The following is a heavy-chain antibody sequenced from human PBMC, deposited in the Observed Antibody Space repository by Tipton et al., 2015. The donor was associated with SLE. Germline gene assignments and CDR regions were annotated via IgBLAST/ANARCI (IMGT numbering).Heavy chain of an antibody. J-gene: IGHJ4*02. D-gene: IGHD2-21*01. V-gene: IGHV4-39*07. Sequence: TLSLTCNVSGGSISSTSYYWAWLRQPPGKGLEWIGSMYYSGTTYYNPSLKSRVTISVDTSKNQFSLKLSSVTAADTAVYYCARENCGGDCSFDYWGQGTLVTVSS. CDR2: MYYSGTT. CDR3: ARENCGGDCSFDY. CDR1: GGSISSTSYY.